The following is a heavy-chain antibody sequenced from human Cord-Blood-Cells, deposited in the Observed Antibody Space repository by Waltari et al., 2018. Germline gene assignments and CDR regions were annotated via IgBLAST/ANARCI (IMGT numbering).Heavy chain of an antibody. CDR1: GGTFSSYT. CDR3: ARDVEMATMRAFDY. V-gene: IGHV1-69*02. D-gene: IGHD5-12*01. Sequence: QVQLVQSGAEVKKPGSSVKVSCKASGGTFSSYTISWVRQAAGQGLEWRGRIIPILGIAIYARKFQDRVTITADKSTSTAYMELSSLGSEDTAVYYCARDVEMATMRAFDYWGQGTLVTVSS. J-gene: IGHJ4*02. CDR2: IIPILGIA.